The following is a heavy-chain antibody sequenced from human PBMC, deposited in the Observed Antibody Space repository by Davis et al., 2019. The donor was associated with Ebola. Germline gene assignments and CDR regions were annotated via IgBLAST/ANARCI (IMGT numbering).Heavy chain of an antibody. V-gene: IGHV5-51*01. J-gene: IGHJ3*02. CDR1: GYSFTSYW. CDR2: IYPGDSDT. D-gene: IGHD1-26*01. Sequence: PGGSLRLSCKGSGYSFTSYWIGWVRQLPGKGLEWMGIIYPGDSDTRYSPSFQGQVTISADKSISTAYLQWSSLKASDTAMYYCARGIVGATLDAFDIWGQGTMVTVSS. CDR3: ARGIVGATLDAFDI.